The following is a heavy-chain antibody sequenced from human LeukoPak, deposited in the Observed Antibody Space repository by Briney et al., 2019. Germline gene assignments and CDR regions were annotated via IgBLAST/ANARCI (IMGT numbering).Heavy chain of an antibody. D-gene: IGHD6-6*01. CDR2: ISGSGGST. V-gene: IGHV3-23*01. CDR1: GFTFSSFW. CDR3: AKGVGPYSSSFFDY. J-gene: IGHJ4*02. Sequence: PGGFLRLSCAASGFTFSSFWMTWVRQAPGKGLEWVSAISGSGGSTYYADSVKGRFTISRDNSKNTLYLQMNSLRAEDTAVYYCAKGVGPYSSSFFDYWGQGTLVTVSS.